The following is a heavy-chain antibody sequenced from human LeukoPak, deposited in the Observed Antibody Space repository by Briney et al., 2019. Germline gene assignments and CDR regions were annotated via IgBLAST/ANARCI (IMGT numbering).Heavy chain of an antibody. J-gene: IGHJ4*02. CDR3: AGGASYFDY. CDR1: GVTFSSYD. CDR2: ISYDGSNK. V-gene: IGHV3-30*03. Sequence: PGGSLRLSSAPSGVTFSSYDMHRVRQAPGQGMEWVAVISYDGSNKYYAGSVKGRFTISRDNSKNTLYLQMNSLRAEDTAVYYCAGGASYFDYWGQGTLVTVSS. D-gene: IGHD1-26*01.